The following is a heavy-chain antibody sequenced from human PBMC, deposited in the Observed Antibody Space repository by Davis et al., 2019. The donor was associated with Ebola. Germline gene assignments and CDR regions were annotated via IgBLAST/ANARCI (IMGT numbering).Heavy chain of an antibody. CDR1: RYTFSGYA. J-gene: IGHJ5*02. D-gene: IGHD4-17*01. CDR2: INVYNCHT. Sequence: AASVKVSCKTSRYTFSGYAISWVRQAPGQALEWIGRINVYNCHTNYAQNFQGRVTVRTDTSTRIAYMELRNLRSDDTALYYCARDATTVTTIWFDPWGQGTLVTVSS. V-gene: IGHV1-18*01. CDR3: ARDATTVTTIWFDP.